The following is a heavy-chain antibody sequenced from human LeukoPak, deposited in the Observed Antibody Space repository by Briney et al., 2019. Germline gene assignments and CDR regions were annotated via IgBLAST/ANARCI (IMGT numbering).Heavy chain of an antibody. CDR3: ARDPIVVVPAAKDY. Sequence: PSQTLSLTCTVSGGSISSGDYYWSWIRQPPGKGLEWIGYIYYSGSTYYNPSLKSRVTISVDRSKNQFSLKLSSVTAADTAVYYCARDPIVVVPAAKDYWGQGTLVTVSS. V-gene: IGHV4-30-4*01. CDR1: GGSISSGDYY. J-gene: IGHJ4*02. CDR2: IYYSGST. D-gene: IGHD2-2*01.